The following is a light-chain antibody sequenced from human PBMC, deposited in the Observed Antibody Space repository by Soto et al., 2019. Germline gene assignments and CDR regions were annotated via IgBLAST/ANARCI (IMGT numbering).Light chain of an antibody. J-gene: IGKJ1*01. CDR2: DAS. Sequence: EIVMTQSQATLSVSPGEGSTLSCISIQSVSRNLAWYQQKLGQAPRLLIYDASTRSTGIPARFSGSGSGTEFTLTISSLQSEDFAVYYCQQYKNWPRTFGQGTKVDTK. CDR1: QSVSRN. CDR3: QQYKNWPRT. V-gene: IGKV3-15*01.